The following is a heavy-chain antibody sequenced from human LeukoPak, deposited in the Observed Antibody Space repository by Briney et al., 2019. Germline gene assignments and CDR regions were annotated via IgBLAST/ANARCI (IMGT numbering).Heavy chain of an antibody. J-gene: IGHJ4*02. D-gene: IGHD5-12*01. V-gene: IGHV4-38-2*02. Sequence: SETLSLTCTVSGYSISSGCYWGWIRQPPGKGLEWIGIIYHSGSTYYNPSLKSRVTISVDTSENHFSLRLNSVTAADTAVYFCARGDIDWLRSPGALYYFDYWGQGILVTVSS. CDR1: GYSISSGCY. CDR2: IYHSGST. CDR3: ARGDIDWLRSPGALYYFDY.